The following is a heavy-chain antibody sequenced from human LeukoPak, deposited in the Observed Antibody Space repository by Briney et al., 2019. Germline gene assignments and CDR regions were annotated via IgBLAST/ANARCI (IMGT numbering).Heavy chain of an antibody. J-gene: IGHJ4*02. V-gene: IGHV3-7*01. CDR1: GFTFRCYS. Sequence: PGGSLRLSCVVSGFTFRCYSMIWVRQAPGKGLQWVANMKKDGSETNYGDSVKGRFTISRDNAKNSLYLQMNSLRAEDTAVYYCGRHRSGSGTYFIDHWGQGTLVSVSS. D-gene: IGHD3-10*01. CDR3: GRHRSGSGTYFIDH. CDR2: MKKDGSET.